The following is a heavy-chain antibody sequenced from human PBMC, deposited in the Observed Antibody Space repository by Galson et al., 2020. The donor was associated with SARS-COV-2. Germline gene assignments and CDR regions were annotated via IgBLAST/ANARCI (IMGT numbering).Heavy chain of an antibody. CDR3: ARGPAAIDAFDI. V-gene: IGHV1-18*01. CDR1: GYTFTSYG. Sequence: ASVTVSCKASGYTFTSYGISWVRQAPGQGLEWIGWLSAYTGNTNYAQKLQGRVTMTTDTSTSTAYMELRSLRSDDTAVYYCARGPAAIDAFDIWGQGTMVNVSS. CDR2: LSAYTGNT. D-gene: IGHD2-2*01. J-gene: IGHJ3*02.